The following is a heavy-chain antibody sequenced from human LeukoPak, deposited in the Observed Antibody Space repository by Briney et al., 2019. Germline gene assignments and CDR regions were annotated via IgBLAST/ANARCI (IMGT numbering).Heavy chain of an antibody. CDR1: GGSISSSSYH. V-gene: IGHV4-39*07. J-gene: IGHJ4*02. CDR3: ARTTSSSWYTL. D-gene: IGHD6-13*01. CDR2: FSSGGSA. Sequence: SETLSLTCIVPGGSISSSSYHWAWIRQSPGKGLEWIGTFSSGGSAYYNPSLTSRVSISKDTSDNQFSLRLYSVTAADTAVYYCARTTSSSWYTLWGQGTLVTVSS.